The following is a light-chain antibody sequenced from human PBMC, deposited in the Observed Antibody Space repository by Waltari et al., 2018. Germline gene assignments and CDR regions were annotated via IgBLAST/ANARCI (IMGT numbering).Light chain of an antibody. CDR3: CSYTGTNTFV. V-gene: IGLV2-11*01. CDR2: DVA. Sequence: QSALTQPRSVSGSPGQSVTIPCTGTSSNVGSFDSVSWYQHHPGQAPKLLIYDVAKRPSGVPHRFSGSKSGNTASLTITGLQTEDEADYYCCSYTGTNTFVLGTGTAITVL. J-gene: IGLJ1*01. CDR1: SSNVGSFDS.